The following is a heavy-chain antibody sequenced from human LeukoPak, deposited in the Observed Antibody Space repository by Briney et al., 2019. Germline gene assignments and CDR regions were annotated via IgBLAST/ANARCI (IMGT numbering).Heavy chain of an antibody. CDR3: TRASLVGDSSGYYAFDF. CDR2: ITNKANSYAT. V-gene: IGHV3-73*01. D-gene: IGHD3-22*01. J-gene: IGHJ4*02. CDR1: GISFSSHG. Sequence: GTSLRLSCAASGISFSSHGMHWVRQASGKGLEWVGRITNKANSYATAYADSVKGRFTISRDESKNTAYLQMNSLKTEDSAVYYCTRASLVGDSSGYYAFDFWGQGTLVTVSS.